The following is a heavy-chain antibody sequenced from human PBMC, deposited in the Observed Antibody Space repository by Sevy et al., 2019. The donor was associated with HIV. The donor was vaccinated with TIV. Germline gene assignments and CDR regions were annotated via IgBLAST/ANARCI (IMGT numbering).Heavy chain of an antibody. CDR1: GGTFTTSG. D-gene: IGHD6-19*01. CDR3: ARGGGNGWYYFDY. J-gene: IGHJ4*02. Sequence: ASVKVSCKASGGTFTTSGISWVRQVPGQGLEWMGGIIPILGTTNYAQRFQYRVTITADESTKTAYTELSSLRSEDTAVYYCARGGGNGWYYFDYWGQATSVTVSS. V-gene: IGHV1-69*13. CDR2: IIPILGTT.